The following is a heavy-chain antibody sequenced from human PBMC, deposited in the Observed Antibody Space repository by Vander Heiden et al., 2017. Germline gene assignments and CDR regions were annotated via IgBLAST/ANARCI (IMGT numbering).Heavy chain of an antibody. CDR3: TIVQYGCSTSWSLRPSV. CDR1: AFTFSNAW. CDR2: IKSKTDGGTT. J-gene: IGHJ6*02. Sequence: EVQLVEARGGLVKPGGPRRLPCAASAFTFSNAWMNWVRQAPGKGLEWVGRIKSKTDGGTTDYAAPVKGRVTISRDDSKNTLYLQMNSLKTQDTAVYYCTIVQYGCSTSWSLRPSVWGQGTTVAV. V-gene: IGHV3-15*07. D-gene: IGHD2-2*01.